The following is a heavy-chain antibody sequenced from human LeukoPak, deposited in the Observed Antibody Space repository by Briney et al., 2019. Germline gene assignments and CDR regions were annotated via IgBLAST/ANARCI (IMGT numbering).Heavy chain of an antibody. V-gene: IGHV1-8*01. CDR2: TSPNTGYI. CDR3: ATSRYCSNGVCPFDY. CDR1: GYTFTSYG. D-gene: IGHD2-8*01. Sequence: ASVTVSCKTSGYTFTSYGMNWVRQAAGQGLEWMGWTSPNTGYIYYARKFQGRMTMATNTATRTVYMELSSLRSEDTAVYYCATSRYCSNGVCPFDYWGQGTLVTVSS. J-gene: IGHJ4*02.